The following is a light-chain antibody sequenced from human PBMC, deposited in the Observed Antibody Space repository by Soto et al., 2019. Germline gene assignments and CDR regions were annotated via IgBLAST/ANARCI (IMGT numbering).Light chain of an antibody. J-gene: IGKJ2*01. V-gene: IGKV3-15*01. CDR1: QRVGSN. CDR2: DAS. Sequence: EIVMTQSPDTLSLSPGERATLSCRASQRVGSNLAWYQQRPGQAPRLLMFDASTRATGISARFSGSGSGTGFTLTISALQSEDFAIYYCQHYSDWPPGTFGQGTKLEIK. CDR3: QHYSDWPPGT.